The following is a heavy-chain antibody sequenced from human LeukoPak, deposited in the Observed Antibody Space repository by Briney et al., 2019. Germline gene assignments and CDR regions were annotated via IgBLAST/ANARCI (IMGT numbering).Heavy chain of an antibody. CDR3: ARGRGEWRGRRAYNWFDP. Sequence: PSETLSLTCTVSGGSISSYYWSWIRQPPGKGLEWIGYIYYSGSTNYNPSLKSRVTISVDTSKNQFSLKLSSVTVADTAVYYCARGRGEWRGRRAYNWFDPWGQGTLVTVSS. V-gene: IGHV4-59*01. D-gene: IGHD3-16*01. CDR1: GGSISSYY. J-gene: IGHJ5*02. CDR2: IYYSGST.